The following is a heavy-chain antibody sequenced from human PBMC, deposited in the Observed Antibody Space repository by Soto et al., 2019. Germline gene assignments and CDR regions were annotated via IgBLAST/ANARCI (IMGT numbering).Heavy chain of an antibody. V-gene: IGHV1-3*01. Sequence: ASVKVSCKASGYTFTSYAMHWVRQAPGQRLEWMGWVNAGNGNTKYSQMFQGRVTITRDTSATTAYMELSSLRSEDTAVYYCARPQYYYDSSGYRFSGMDVWGQGTTVTVS. D-gene: IGHD3-22*01. CDR2: VNAGNGNT. CDR1: GYTFTSYA. J-gene: IGHJ6*02. CDR3: ARPQYYYDSSGYRFSGMDV.